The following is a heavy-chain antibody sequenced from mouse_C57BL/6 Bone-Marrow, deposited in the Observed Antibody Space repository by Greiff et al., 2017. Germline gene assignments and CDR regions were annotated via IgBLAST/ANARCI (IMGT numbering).Heavy chain of an antibody. V-gene: IGHV1-9*01. CDR3: ARHEDYYGSSPGWFAY. J-gene: IGHJ3*01. CDR1: GYTFTGYW. Sequence: VQLQQSGAELMKPGASVKLSCKATGYTFTGYWIEWVKQRPGHGLEWIGEILPGSGSTNYNEKFKGKATFTADTSSNTSYMQLSSLTTEDSAIYYCARHEDYYGSSPGWFAYWGQGTLVTVSA. CDR2: ILPGSGST. D-gene: IGHD1-1*01.